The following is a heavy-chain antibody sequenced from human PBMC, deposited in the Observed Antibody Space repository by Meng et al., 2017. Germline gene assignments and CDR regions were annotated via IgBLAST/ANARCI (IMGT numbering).Heavy chain of an antibody. CDR2: INHSGST. J-gene: IGHJ5*02. D-gene: IGHD3-10*01. Sequence: QVRLLPLRAGFLRPSETPYLPCAFDGGSFSGYYWSWIRQPPGKGLEWIGEINHSGSTNYNPSLKSRVTISVDTSKNQFSLKLSSVTAADTAVYYCARKFTMVRGIYNWFDPWGQGTLVTVSS. V-gene: IGHV4-34*01. CDR1: GGSFSGYY. CDR3: ARKFTMVRGIYNWFDP.